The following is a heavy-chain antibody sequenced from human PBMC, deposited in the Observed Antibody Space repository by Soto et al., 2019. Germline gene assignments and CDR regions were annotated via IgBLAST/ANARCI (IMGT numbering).Heavy chain of an antibody. J-gene: IGHJ4*02. CDR3: ARGYSSSWDLGY. V-gene: IGHV3-33*01. CDR1: GFTFSSYG. Sequence: QVQLVESGGGVVQPGGSLRRSCAASGFTFSSYGMHWVRQAPGKGLEWVAVIWYDGSNKYYADSVKGRFTISRDNSKNTLYLQMNSLRGQDTAVYYCARGYSSSWDLGYWGQGTLVTVSS. CDR2: IWYDGSNK. D-gene: IGHD6-13*01.